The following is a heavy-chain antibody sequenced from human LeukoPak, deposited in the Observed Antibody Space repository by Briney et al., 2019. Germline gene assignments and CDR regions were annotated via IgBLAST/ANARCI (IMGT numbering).Heavy chain of an antibody. Sequence: SETLSLTCPVSGGSISSYYWSWIRPPPGKGLEWIGYIYYSGSTNYNPSLKSRVTISVDTSKNQFSLKLSSVTAADTAVYYCARDGVYGDYYGYWGQGTLVTVSS. CDR3: ARDGVYGDYYGY. CDR2: IYYSGST. J-gene: IGHJ4*02. V-gene: IGHV4-59*01. CDR1: GGSISSYY. D-gene: IGHD4-17*01.